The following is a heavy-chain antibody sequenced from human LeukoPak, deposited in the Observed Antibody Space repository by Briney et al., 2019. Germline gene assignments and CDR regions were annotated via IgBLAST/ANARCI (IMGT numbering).Heavy chain of an antibody. CDR1: GYTFTSYY. CDR2: INPSGGST. CDR3: ARVRGSVYSVEGPVDY. Sequence: GASVKVSCKASGYTFTSYYMHWVRQAPGQGLEWMGIINPSGGSTSYAQKFQGRVTMTRDMSTSTVYMELSSLRSEDTAVYYCARVRGSVYSVEGPVDYWGQGTLATVSS. V-gene: IGHV1-46*01. D-gene: IGHD6-19*01. J-gene: IGHJ4*02.